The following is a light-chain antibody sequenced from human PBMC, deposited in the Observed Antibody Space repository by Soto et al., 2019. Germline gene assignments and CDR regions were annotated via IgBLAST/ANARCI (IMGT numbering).Light chain of an antibody. J-gene: IGKJ1*01. Sequence: EIVMTQSPATLSVSPGERATLSCRASQSVSSNLAWYQQKPGQPPKLLIYWASTRESGVPDRFSGSGSGTDFTLTINSLQAEDVAVYYCQQYYSSPWTFGQGTKVEIK. V-gene: IGKV3-15*01. CDR2: WAS. CDR3: QQYYSSPWT. CDR1: QSVSSN.